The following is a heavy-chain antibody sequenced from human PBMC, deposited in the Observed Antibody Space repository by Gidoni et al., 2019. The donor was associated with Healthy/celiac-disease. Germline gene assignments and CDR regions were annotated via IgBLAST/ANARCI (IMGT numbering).Heavy chain of an antibody. D-gene: IGHD2-21*01. CDR2: FSSSSSNI. J-gene: IGHJ4*02. CDR3: AREYCGGDCLDY. V-gene: IGHV3-21*01. CDR1: GFTFSSYS. Sequence: EVQLVESGGGLVKPGGSLRLSCAASGFTFSSYSMNGVRQAPGKGVEWFSSFSSSSSNIYYADSVKGRFTISRDNAKNSLYLQMNSLRAEDTAVYYCAREYCGGDCLDYWGQGTLVTVSS.